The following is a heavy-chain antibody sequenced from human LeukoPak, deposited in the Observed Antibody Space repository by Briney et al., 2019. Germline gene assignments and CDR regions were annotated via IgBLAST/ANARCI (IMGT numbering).Heavy chain of an antibody. CDR2: INSDGSST. Sequence: GGSLRLSCAASGFTFSSYWMHWVRQAPGRGLVWVSRINSDGSSTSYADSVKGRFTISRDNAKNTLYLQMNRLRAEDTAVYYCARDDVPAAPLKFDPWGQGTLVTVSS. J-gene: IGHJ5*02. V-gene: IGHV3-74*01. CDR1: GFTFSSYW. CDR3: ARDDVPAAPLKFDP. D-gene: IGHD2-2*01.